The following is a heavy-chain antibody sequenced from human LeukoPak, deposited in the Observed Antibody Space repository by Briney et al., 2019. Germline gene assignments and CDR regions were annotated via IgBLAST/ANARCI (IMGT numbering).Heavy chain of an antibody. J-gene: IGHJ5*02. CDR1: GFTFSSYG. V-gene: IGHV3-30*02. Sequence: WGSLRLSCAASGFTFSSYGMHWVRQAPGKGLEWVASIRYVGSNKYYADSVKGRFTISRDNSKNTLYLQMNSLRAEDTAVYYCAKVLAAADLHDWFDPWGQGTLVTVPS. CDR3: AKVLAAADLHDWFDP. D-gene: IGHD6-13*01. CDR2: IRYVGSNK.